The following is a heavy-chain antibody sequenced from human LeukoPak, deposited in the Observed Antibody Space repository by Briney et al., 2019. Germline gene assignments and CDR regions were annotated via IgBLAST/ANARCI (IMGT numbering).Heavy chain of an antibody. CDR1: GYTFTIYD. V-gene: IGHV1-8*01. CDR2: MNPNSGNT. CDR3: ARAYYDFETLLDY. J-gene: IGHJ4*02. Sequence: AASVTVSCTASGYTFTIYDINWVRQATGQGLEWMGWMNPNSGNTGYAQKFQGRVTMTRNTSISTAYMELSSLRSEDTAVYYCARAYYDFETLLDYWGQGTLVTVSS. D-gene: IGHD3-3*01.